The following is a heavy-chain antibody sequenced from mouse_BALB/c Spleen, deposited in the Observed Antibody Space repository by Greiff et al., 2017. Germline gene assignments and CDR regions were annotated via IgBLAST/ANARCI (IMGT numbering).Heavy chain of an antibody. CDR3: ARRGDGGWFAY. CDR2: ISSGGST. D-gene: IGHD2-3*01. V-gene: IGHV5-6-5*01. J-gene: IGHJ3*01. Sequence: EVMLVESGGGLVKPGGSLKLSCAASGFTFSSYAMSWVRQTPEKRLEWVASISSGGSTYYPDSVKGRFTISRDNARNILYLQMSSLRSEDTAMYYCARRGDGGWFAYWGQGILVTVSA. CDR1: GFTFSSYA.